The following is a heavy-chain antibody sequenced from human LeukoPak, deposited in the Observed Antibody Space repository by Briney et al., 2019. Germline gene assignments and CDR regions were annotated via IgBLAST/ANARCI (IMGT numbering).Heavy chain of an antibody. D-gene: IGHD3-10*01. J-gene: IGHJ6*02. CDR1: GYTFTGYY. V-gene: IGHV1-2*04. Sequence: ASVKVSCKASGYTFTGYYMHWVRQAPGQGLEWMGWINPNSGGTNYAQKFQGWVTMTRDTSISTAYMELSRLRSDDTAVYYCARGPDESMVRGDRYYYYGMDVWGQGTTVTVSS. CDR2: INPNSGGT. CDR3: ARGPDESMVRGDRYYYYGMDV.